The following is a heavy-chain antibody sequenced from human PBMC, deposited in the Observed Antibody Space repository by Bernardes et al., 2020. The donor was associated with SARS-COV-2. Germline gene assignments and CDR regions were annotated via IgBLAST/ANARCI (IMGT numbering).Heavy chain of an antibody. V-gene: IGHV6-1*01. Sequence: LSLTCAISGDSVSSNSAAWNWIRQSPSRGLEWLGRTYYRSKWYNDYAVSVKSRITINPDTSKNQFSLQLNSVTPEDTAVYYCARETSIVLMVYAINHYYYGMDVWGQGTTVTVSS. CDR3: ARETSIVLMVYAINHYYYGMDV. J-gene: IGHJ6*02. CDR2: TYYRSKWYN. CDR1: GDSVSSNSAA. D-gene: IGHD2-8*01.